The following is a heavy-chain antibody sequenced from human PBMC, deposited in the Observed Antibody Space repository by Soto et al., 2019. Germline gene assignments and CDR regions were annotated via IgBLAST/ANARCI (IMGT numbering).Heavy chain of an antibody. D-gene: IGHD6-19*01. Sequence: EVQLVESGGGLVQPGGSLRLSCAASELTFNKYWMNWVRQAPGKGLEWVATIRKDGSETLYVDSVKGRFTISRDNAKNSLYLQMSSLTAEDTAVYFCVGGSGWLPEYWGQGTLVTVSS. CDR2: IRKDGSET. J-gene: IGHJ4*02. CDR1: ELTFNKYW. V-gene: IGHV3-7*04. CDR3: VGGSGWLPEY.